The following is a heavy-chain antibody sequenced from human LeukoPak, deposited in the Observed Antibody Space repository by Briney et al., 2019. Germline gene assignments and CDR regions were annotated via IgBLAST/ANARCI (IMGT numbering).Heavy chain of an antibody. V-gene: IGHV3-23*01. CDR1: GFTFSSYA. Sequence: GGSLRLSCAASGFTFSSYAMNWVRQAPGKGLEWVSAISNSGGSTCYADSVKGRLTISRDNFKDILYLQMKSLRAEDTAVYHCAKAYGSGSYYPDYWGQGTLVTVSS. J-gene: IGHJ4*02. CDR2: ISNSGGST. D-gene: IGHD3-10*01. CDR3: AKAYGSGSYYPDY.